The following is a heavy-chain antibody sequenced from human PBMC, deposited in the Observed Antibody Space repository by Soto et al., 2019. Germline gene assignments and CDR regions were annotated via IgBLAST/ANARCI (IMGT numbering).Heavy chain of an antibody. Sequence: SVKVSCKASGFTFSTSAVQWVRQARGQPLEWIGWIVVGTGDTNYAQKFQQRVIITRDMSTSTAYMELSSLRSEDTAVYYCGAPFFDYWSGNAPLDVWGQGTTVTVSS. D-gene: IGHD3-3*01. CDR3: GAPFFDYWSGNAPLDV. CDR1: GFTFSTSA. J-gene: IGHJ6*02. CDR2: IVVGTGDT. V-gene: IGHV1-58*01.